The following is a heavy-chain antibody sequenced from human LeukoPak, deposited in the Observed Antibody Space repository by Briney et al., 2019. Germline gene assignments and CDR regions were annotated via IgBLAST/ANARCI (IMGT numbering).Heavy chain of an antibody. CDR2: IYYSGST. Sequence: NPSETLSLTCTVSGGSISSSSYYWGWIRQPPGKGLEWIGSIYYSGSTYYNPSLKSRVTISVDTSKNQFSLKLSSVTAADTAVYYCARHSEVLLWFGEYQGGAFDIWGQGTMVTVSS. D-gene: IGHD3-10*01. V-gene: IGHV4-39*01. CDR3: ARHSEVLLWFGEYQGGAFDI. CDR1: GGSISSSSYY. J-gene: IGHJ3*02.